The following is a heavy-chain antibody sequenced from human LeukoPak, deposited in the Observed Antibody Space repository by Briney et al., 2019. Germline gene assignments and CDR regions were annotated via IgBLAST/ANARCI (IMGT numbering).Heavy chain of an antibody. D-gene: IGHD3-22*01. CDR2: IYYSGST. J-gene: IGHJ4*02. V-gene: IGHV4-59*01. CDR1: GGSISSYY. Sequence: SETLSLTCTVSGGSISSYYWSWIRQPPGKGLEWIGYIYYSGSTNYNPSLKSRVTISVDTSKNQFSLKLSSVTAADTAVYYCARGTRLDYYDSSGYYLWGQGTLVTVFS. CDR3: ARGTRLDYYDSSGYYL.